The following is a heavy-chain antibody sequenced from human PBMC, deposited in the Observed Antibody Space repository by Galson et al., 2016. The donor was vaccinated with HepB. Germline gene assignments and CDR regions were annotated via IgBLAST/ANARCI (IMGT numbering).Heavy chain of an antibody. CDR3: ARDQGWSLT. CDR1: GYTFTSYA. D-gene: IGHD6-19*01. Sequence: SVKVSCKASGYTFTSYAISWVRQAPGQGLEWMGWIRADNGDTNYAQKFQGRVTMTTDTSTNTAYMELRSLRSDDTAAYYCARDQGWSLTWGQGTLVTVSS. V-gene: IGHV1-18*04. J-gene: IGHJ4*02. CDR2: IRADNGDT.